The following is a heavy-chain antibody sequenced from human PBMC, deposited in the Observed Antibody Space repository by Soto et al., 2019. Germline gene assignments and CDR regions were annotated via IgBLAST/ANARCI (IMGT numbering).Heavy chain of an antibody. CDR1: GFTFSDYY. V-gene: IGHV3-11*06. J-gene: IGHJ6*02. CDR2: ISSSSSYT. D-gene: IGHD2-8*01. Sequence: QVQLVESGGGLVKPGGSLRLSCAASGFTFSDYYMSWIRQAPGKGLEWVSYISSSSSYTNYADSVKGRFTISRDNAKNSLYLQMNSLRAKATAVYYCASQWAQDYYGMDVWGQGTTVTVSS. CDR3: ASQWAQDYYGMDV.